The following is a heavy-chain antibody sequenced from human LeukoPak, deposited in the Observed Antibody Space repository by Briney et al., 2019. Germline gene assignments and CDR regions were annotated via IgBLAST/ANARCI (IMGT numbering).Heavy chain of an antibody. CDR2: IYYSGST. D-gene: IGHD3-22*01. Sequence: PSETLSLTCTVSGGSISSYYWSWIRQPPGKGLEWIGYIYYSGSTNYNPSPKSRVTISVDTSKNQFSLKLSSVTAADTAVYYCAIGGAYYYDSSAYAFDIWGQGTMVTVSS. J-gene: IGHJ3*02. V-gene: IGHV4-59*01. CDR1: GGSISSYY. CDR3: AIGGAYYYDSSAYAFDI.